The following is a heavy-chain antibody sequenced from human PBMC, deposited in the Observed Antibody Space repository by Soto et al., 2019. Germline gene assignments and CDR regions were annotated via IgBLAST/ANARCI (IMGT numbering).Heavy chain of an antibody. CDR2: IIPIFGTA. Sequence: SVKVSCKASGGTFSSYAISWVRQAPGQGLEWMGGIIPIFGTANYAQKFQGRVTITADESTSTAYMELSSLRSEDTAVYYCARGFTGGDILPGYHPIDYRGQGTLVSVSA. CDR1: GGTFSSYA. V-gene: IGHV1-69*13. CDR3: ARGFTGGDILPGYHPIDY. D-gene: IGHD3-9*01. J-gene: IGHJ4*02.